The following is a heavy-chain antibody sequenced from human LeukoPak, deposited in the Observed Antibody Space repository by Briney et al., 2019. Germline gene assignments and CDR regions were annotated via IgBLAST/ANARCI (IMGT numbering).Heavy chain of an antibody. CDR2: IKQDGSEK. CDR1: GFIFSNYW. CDR3: ARSLGYCSAGSCFPFDY. D-gene: IGHD2-15*01. Sequence: GGSLRLSCSASGFIFSNYWMTWVRQAPGKGLEWVANIKQDGSEKYYVDSVKGRFTISRDNAKKSLYLQMNSLRAEDTAVYYCARSLGYCSAGSCFPFDYWGQGTLVTVSS. V-gene: IGHV3-7*05. J-gene: IGHJ4*02.